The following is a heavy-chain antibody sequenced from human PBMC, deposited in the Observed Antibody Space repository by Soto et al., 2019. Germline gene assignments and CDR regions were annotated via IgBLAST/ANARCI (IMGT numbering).Heavy chain of an antibody. CDR2: ISYDGSNK. D-gene: IGHD3-9*01. Sequence: GGSLRLSCAASGFTFSSYGMHWVRQAPGKGLEWVAVISYDGSNKYYADSVKGRFTISRDNSKNTLYLQMNSLRAEDTAVYYCAKDPEVGILTGYFDYWGQGTLVTVSS. CDR1: GFTFSSYG. V-gene: IGHV3-30*18. CDR3: AKDPEVGILTGYFDY. J-gene: IGHJ4*02.